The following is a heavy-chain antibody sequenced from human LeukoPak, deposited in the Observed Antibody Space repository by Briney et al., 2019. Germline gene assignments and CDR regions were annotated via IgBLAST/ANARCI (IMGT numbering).Heavy chain of an antibody. Sequence: SVKVSCKASGGTFSSYAISWVRQAPGQGLEWMGGIIPIFGTANYAQKFQGRVTITADESTSTAYMELSSLRSEDTAVYYCARVVYSYGPDYYYYGMDVWGQGTTVTDSS. J-gene: IGHJ6*02. V-gene: IGHV1-69*01. CDR1: GGTFSSYA. CDR2: IIPIFGTA. D-gene: IGHD5-18*01. CDR3: ARVVYSYGPDYYYYGMDV.